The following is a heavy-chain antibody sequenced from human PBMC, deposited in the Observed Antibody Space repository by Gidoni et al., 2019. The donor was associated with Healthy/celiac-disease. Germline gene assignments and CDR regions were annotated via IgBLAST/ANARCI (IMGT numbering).Heavy chain of an antibody. Sequence: EVQLLESGGGLVQHGGSLILSCAASRFTFSSYAMRWVRQAPGKGLAWVSAISGSGGSTYYADSVKGRFTISRDNSKNTLYLQMKSLRAEETAVYYCAKVEAGGAFDYWGQGTLVTVSS. CDR1: RFTFSSYA. CDR2: ISGSGGST. CDR3: AKVEAGGAFDY. J-gene: IGHJ4*02. D-gene: IGHD2-8*02. V-gene: IGHV3-23*01.